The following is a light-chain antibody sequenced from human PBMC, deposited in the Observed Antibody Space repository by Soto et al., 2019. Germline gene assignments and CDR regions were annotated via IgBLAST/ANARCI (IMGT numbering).Light chain of an antibody. V-gene: IGKV3-11*01. CDR1: QSVSRY. CDR2: HAS. CDR3: QHRSNWPLT. Sequence: EIVVTQSPATLSLSPGERATLSCRASQSVSRYLAWYQQKPGQAPRLLIYHASNRATGIPGRFSGSGSGTDFTLTISRLEPEDFAVYYCQHRSNWPLTFGGGTKVEIK. J-gene: IGKJ4*01.